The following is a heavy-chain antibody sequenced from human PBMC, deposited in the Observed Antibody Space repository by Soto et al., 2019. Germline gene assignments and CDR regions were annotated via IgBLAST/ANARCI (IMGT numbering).Heavy chain of an antibody. CDR1: GYTFTTYG. CDR2: ISAYNGNT. V-gene: IGHV1-18*01. J-gene: IGHJ4*02. D-gene: IGHD1-26*01. CDR3: ARDSVRSGSYSGY. Sequence: QVQLVQSGGEVKKPGASVKVSCKASGYTFTTYGINWVRQAPGQGLEWMGWISAYNGNTNYAQNLQDRVTMTTDRSTSTACMELRSLRSDDTAVYYCARDSVRSGSYSGYWGQGTLVTVSS.